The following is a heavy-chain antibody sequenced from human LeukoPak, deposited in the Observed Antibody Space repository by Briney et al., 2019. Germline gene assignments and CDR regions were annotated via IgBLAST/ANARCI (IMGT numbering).Heavy chain of an antibody. J-gene: IGHJ4*02. CDR3: ARDQSLVAYSSTWFDY. CDR1: GYTFTNYG. Sequence: ASVTVSCTPSGYTFTNYGISWVRQAPGQGLEWMGWISAYNGNTDYAQNLQGRVTMTTDTSTSTAYMELRSLRSDDTAVYYCARDQSLVAYSSTWFDYWGQGTLVTVSS. V-gene: IGHV1-18*01. D-gene: IGHD6-13*01. CDR2: ISAYNGNT.